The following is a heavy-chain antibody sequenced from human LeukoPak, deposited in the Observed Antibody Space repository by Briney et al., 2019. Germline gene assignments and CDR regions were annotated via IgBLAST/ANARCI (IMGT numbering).Heavy chain of an antibody. Sequence: SETLSLTCTVSGGSISSYYWSWIRQPPGKGLEWIGYIYYSGSTNYNPSLKSRVTISVDTSKNQFSLKLSSVTAADTAVYYCTTHTAAGRDYWGQGTLVTVSS. D-gene: IGHD6-13*01. J-gene: IGHJ4*02. CDR2: IYYSGST. V-gene: IGHV4-59*01. CDR1: GGSISSYY. CDR3: TTHTAAGRDY.